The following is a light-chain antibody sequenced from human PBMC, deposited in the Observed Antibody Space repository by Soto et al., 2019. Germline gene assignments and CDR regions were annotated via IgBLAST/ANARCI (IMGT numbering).Light chain of an antibody. CDR3: SSYEGSNDRWV. Sequence: QSALTQPPSASGSPGQSVTLSCTGTSSDIGAYNYVSWYQQQPGQAPKLMIHEVSKRPSGVPDRFSGSKPGNKASLTVSGLQAEDEADYYCSSYEGSNDRWVFGGGTKVTVL. CDR1: SSDIGAYNY. CDR2: EVS. J-gene: IGLJ3*02. V-gene: IGLV2-8*01.